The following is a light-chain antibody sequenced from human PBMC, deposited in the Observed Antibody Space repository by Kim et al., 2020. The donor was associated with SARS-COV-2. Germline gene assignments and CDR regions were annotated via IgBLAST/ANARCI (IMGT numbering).Light chain of an antibody. CDR1: KLGDKY. V-gene: IGLV3-1*01. CDR2: QDS. J-gene: IGLJ3*02. CDR3: QAWDSSTAV. Sequence: SYELTQPHSVSVSPGQTASITCSGDKLGDKYACWYQQKPGQSPVLVIYQDSKRPSGIPERFSGSISGNTATLTISGTQAMDEADYYCQAWDSSTAVFGGGTQLTVL.